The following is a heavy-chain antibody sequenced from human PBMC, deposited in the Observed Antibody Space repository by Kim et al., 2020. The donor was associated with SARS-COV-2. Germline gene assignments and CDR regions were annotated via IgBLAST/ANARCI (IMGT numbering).Heavy chain of an antibody. V-gene: IGHV1-2*02. D-gene: IGHD6-19*01. Sequence: YAAKFQGRVTMTRDPSISTAYMELSRLRSDDTAVYYCARGSSGLDYGMDVWGQGTTVTVSS. J-gene: IGHJ6*02. CDR3: ARGSSGLDYGMDV.